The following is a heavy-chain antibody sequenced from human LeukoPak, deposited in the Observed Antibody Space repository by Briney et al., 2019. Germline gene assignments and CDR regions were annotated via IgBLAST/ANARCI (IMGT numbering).Heavy chain of an antibody. Sequence: ASVKVSCKVSGYTLTELSMHWVRQAPGKGLEWMGGFDPEDGETIYAQKFQGRVTMTEDTSTDTAYTELSSLRSEDTAVYYCATQLTGTTFTDYWGQGTLVTVSS. V-gene: IGHV1-24*01. CDR1: GYTLTELS. D-gene: IGHD1-20*01. CDR2: FDPEDGET. CDR3: ATQLTGTTFTDY. J-gene: IGHJ4*02.